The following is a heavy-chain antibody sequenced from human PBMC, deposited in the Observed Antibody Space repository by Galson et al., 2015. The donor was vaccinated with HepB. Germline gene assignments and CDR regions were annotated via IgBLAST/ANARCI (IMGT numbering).Heavy chain of an antibody. Sequence: SVKVSCKASGGTFSSYAISWVRQAPGQGLEWLGGIIPIFGTANYAQKFQGRVTITADKSTSTAYMELSSLRSEDTAVYYCARDEGQRYFDWLPPYYYYYGMDVWGQGTTVTVSS. CDR2: IIPIFGTA. D-gene: IGHD3-9*01. CDR3: ARDEGQRYFDWLPPYYYYYGMDV. V-gene: IGHV1-69*06. J-gene: IGHJ6*02. CDR1: GGTFSSYA.